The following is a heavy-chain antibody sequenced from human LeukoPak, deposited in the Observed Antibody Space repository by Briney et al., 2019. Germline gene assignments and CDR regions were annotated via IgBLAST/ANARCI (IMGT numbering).Heavy chain of an antibody. CDR2: IYYSGST. CDR3: AKGYCRGNSCYDDRGAFDH. V-gene: IGHV4-59*08. J-gene: IGHJ4*02. D-gene: IGHD2-2*01. Sequence: KPSETLSLTCTVSGGSISSYYWSWIRQPPGKGLEWIGYIYYSGSTNYNPSLKSRVTISVDTSKNQFSLRLSSVTAADTAVYYCAKGYCRGNSCYDDRGAFDHWGQGTLVTVSS. CDR1: GGSISSYY.